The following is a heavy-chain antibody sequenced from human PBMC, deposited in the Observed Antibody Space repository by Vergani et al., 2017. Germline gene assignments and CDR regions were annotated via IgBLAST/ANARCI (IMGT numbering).Heavy chain of an antibody. D-gene: IGHD3/OR15-3a*01. V-gene: IGHV3-23*01. CDR3: ADLYVYDGFSPF. Sequence: EVQLLESGGGSAQPGESLRLSCVASGFTFTAHGLNWVRQAPGKGLEWVSGIRGQNYRKQYADSVKGRFTISRDDSKNTVYLQSNSLRAEDTALYYCADLYVYDGFSPFWVQGTLVTVSS. J-gene: IGHJ4*02. CDR1: GFTFTAHG. CDR2: IRGQNYRK.